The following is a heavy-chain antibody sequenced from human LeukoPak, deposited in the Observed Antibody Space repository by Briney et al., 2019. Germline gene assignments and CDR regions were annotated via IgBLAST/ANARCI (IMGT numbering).Heavy chain of an antibody. Sequence: GRSLRLSCAASGFTFSSYAMHWVRQAPGKGLEWVAVISYDGSNKYYADSVKGRFTISRDNSKNTLYLQMNSLRAEDTAVYYCARDEYLWSGYYPNQAFDYWGQGTLVTVSS. CDR2: ISYDGSNK. D-gene: IGHD3-3*01. CDR3: ARDEYLWSGYYPNQAFDY. CDR1: GFTFSSYA. J-gene: IGHJ4*02. V-gene: IGHV3-30*04.